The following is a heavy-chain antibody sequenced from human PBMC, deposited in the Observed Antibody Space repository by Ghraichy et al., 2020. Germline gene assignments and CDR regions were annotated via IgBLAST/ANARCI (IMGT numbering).Heavy chain of an antibody. D-gene: IGHD2-15*01. CDR3: AGGAGCLITD. CDR2: IEQDGSEK. J-gene: IGHJ4*02. Sequence: GGSLRLSCTASGFVFRGYWMNWVRQAPGKGLEWVANIEQDGSEKNYVDSVKGRFTISRDNAKNSLYLQMNSLRAEDTGVYFCAGGAGCLITDCGQGSLVTVSS. V-gene: IGHV3-7*03. CDR1: GFVFRGYW.